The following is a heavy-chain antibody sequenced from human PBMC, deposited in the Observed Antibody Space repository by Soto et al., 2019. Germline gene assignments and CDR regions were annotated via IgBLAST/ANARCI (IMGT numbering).Heavy chain of an antibody. V-gene: IGHV5-10-1*01. CDR2: IDPSDSYT. J-gene: IGHJ3*02. D-gene: IGHD3-22*01. CDR1: GYSFTSYW. CDR3: ASDYYDSSGYSSGAFDI. Sequence: PGESLKISCKGSGYSFTSYWISWVRQMPGKGLEWMGRIDPSDSYTNYSPSFQGHVTISADKSISTAYLQWSSLKASDTAMYYCASDYYDSSGYSSGAFDIWGQGTMVTVS.